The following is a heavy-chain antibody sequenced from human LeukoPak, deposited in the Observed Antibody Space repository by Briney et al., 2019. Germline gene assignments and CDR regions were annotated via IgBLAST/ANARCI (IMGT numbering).Heavy chain of an antibody. CDR2: IYYSGST. V-gene: IGHV4-39*01. CDR1: GGSISSSSYY. CDR3: ARLSPGVAVAGKPMFDY. D-gene: IGHD6-19*01. J-gene: IGHJ4*02. Sequence: SETLSLTCTVSGGSISSSSYYWGWIRQPPGKGLEWIGSIYYSGSTYYNPSLKSRVTISVDTSKNQFSLKLSSVTAADTAVYYCARLSPGVAVAGKPMFDYWGQGTQVTVSP.